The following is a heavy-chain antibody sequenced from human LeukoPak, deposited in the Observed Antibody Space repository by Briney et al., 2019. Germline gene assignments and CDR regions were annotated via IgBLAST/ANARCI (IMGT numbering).Heavy chain of an antibody. V-gene: IGHV3-48*02. CDR1: GFTFSSYS. CDR2: ISSGSITI. CDR3: ARLYCSGGSCPQDY. Sequence: GGSLRLSCAASGFTFSSYSMKWVRQAPGNGREWLSYISSGSITIYYADSVKGRFTISRDNAKNSLYLQMNSLRDEDTAVYYCARLYCSGGSCPQDYWGRGTLVTVSS. J-gene: IGHJ4*02. D-gene: IGHD2-15*01.